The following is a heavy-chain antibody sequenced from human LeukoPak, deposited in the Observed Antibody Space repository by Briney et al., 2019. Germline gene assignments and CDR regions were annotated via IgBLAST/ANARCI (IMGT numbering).Heavy chain of an antibody. Sequence: GGSLRLSCAASGFTFSSYSMNWVRQAPGKGLEWVSSISSSSSYIYYADSVKGRFTISRDNAKNSLYLQMNSLRAEDTAVYYCARTDRQQLVRGFYYYMGVWGKGTTVTVSS. CDR2: ISSSSSYI. CDR3: ARTDRQQLVRGFYYYMGV. J-gene: IGHJ6*03. V-gene: IGHV3-21*01. CDR1: GFTFSSYS. D-gene: IGHD6-13*01.